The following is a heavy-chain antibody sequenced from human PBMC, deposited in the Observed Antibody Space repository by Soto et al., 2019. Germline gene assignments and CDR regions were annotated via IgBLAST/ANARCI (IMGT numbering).Heavy chain of an antibody. CDR2: INPNSGGT. J-gene: IGHJ5*02. CDR3: AKWGTLMVYAYNWFDP. V-gene: IGHV1-2*02. Sequence: GASVKVSCKASGYTFTGYYMHWVRQAPGQGLEWMGWINPNSGGTNYAQKFQGRVTMTRDTSISTAYMELSRLRSDDTAVYYCAKWGTLMVYAYNWFDPWGQGTLVTVSS. D-gene: IGHD2-8*01. CDR1: GYTFTGYY.